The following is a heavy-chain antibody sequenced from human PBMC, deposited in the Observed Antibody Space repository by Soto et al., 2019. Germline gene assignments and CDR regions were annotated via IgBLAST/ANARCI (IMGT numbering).Heavy chain of an antibody. J-gene: IGHJ6*02. V-gene: IGHV1-18*01. CDR1: GYTFSRYG. D-gene: IGHD2-15*01. CDR3: AREGYCSSGSCALYSHDYFGMDV. Sequence: QVQLVQSGVEMKKPGASVKVSCKASGYTFSRYGISWVRQAPGQGLEWMGWISTYNSKTNYAQKFKGRVTMTTVTYTDTAYLEVRSLTSDDTAVYYCAREGYCSSGSCALYSHDYFGMDVWGQGTTVTVSS. CDR2: ISTYNSKT.